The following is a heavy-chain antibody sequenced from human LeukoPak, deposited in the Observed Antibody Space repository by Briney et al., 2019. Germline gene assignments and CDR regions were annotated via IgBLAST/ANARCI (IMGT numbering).Heavy chain of an antibody. CDR2: INGDGSST. Sequence: PGGSLRLSCAASGFIFSGYWMNWVRQAPGKGLVWVSRINGDGSSTTYADSVKGRFTISRDNAKNTLYLQMNSLRAEDTAVYYCASDPRYCGGDCYTFDYWGQGTLVTVSS. D-gene: IGHD2-21*02. CDR3: ASDPRYCGGDCYTFDY. J-gene: IGHJ4*02. CDR1: GFIFSGYW. V-gene: IGHV3-74*03.